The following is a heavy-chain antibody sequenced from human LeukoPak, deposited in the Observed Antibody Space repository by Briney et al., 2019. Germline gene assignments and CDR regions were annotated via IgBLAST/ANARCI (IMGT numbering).Heavy chain of an antibody. CDR2: MNPNNGYT. Sequence: ASVKVSCKASGYTFTSYDINWVRQATGQGLEYMGYMNPNNGYTAYAQKFQGRVTMTRDTSINTAYMEVISLRSDDTAVYYCARSFPRDYDILTGYYFDYWGQGTLVTVSS. D-gene: IGHD3-9*01. CDR1: GYTFTSYD. J-gene: IGHJ4*02. CDR3: ARSFPRDYDILTGYYFDY. V-gene: IGHV1-8*01.